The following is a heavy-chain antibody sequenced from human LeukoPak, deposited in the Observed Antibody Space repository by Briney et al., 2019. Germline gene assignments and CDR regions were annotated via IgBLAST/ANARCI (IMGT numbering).Heavy chain of an antibody. CDR2: ISSSSTYI. D-gene: IGHD3-3*01. J-gene: IGHJ4*02. V-gene: IGHV3-11*06. CDR1: GFTFRDHH. CDR3: ARDWSGDDY. Sequence: GGSLRLSCAASGFTFRDHHMSWIRQAPGKGLEWVSSISSSSTYIYYVDSVKGRFTISRDDAKNSLYLQMNSLRPEDTALYYCARDWSGDDYWGQGTLVTVSS.